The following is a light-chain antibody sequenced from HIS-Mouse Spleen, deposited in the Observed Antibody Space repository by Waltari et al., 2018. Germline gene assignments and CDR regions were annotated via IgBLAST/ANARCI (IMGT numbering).Light chain of an antibody. V-gene: IGKV1-5*03. CDR3: QQYNSYSPGYT. J-gene: IGKJ2*01. CDR2: KES. CDR1: QSISSW. Sequence: DIQMTQSPSTLSASVGDRVTITCRASQSISSWLAWYQQKPGKAPKLLIYKESSLESGVPSRFSGSGSGTEFTLTISSLQPDDFATYYCQQYNSYSPGYTFGQGTKLEIK.